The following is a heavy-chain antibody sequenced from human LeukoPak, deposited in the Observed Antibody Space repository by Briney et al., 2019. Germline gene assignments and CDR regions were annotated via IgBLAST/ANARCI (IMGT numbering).Heavy chain of an antibody. V-gene: IGHV4-4*07. CDR2: IYTSGST. CDR1: GASISSYY. J-gene: IGHJ4*02. Sequence: PSETLSLTCTVSGASISSYYWSWIRQSAGKGLEWIGRIYTSGSTNYNPSLKSRVTISVDKSKNQLSLKLSSVTAADTAVYYCARVPRMIASGYYFDYWGQGTLVTVSS. CDR3: ARVPRMIASGYYFDY. D-gene: IGHD3-22*01.